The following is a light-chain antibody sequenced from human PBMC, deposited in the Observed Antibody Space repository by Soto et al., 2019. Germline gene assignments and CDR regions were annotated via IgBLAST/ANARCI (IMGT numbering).Light chain of an antibody. CDR2: EVS. Sequence: QSALTQPHSASGSPGQSVTISCTGTSSDVVGYSSVAWFQHHPGKAPKLMIYEVSKRPSGVPDRFSGSKSGNTASLTVSGLQAEDEADYYCISYAGSNNDVFGTGTKLTVL. V-gene: IGLV2-8*01. J-gene: IGLJ1*01. CDR3: ISYAGSNNDV. CDR1: SSDVVGYSS.